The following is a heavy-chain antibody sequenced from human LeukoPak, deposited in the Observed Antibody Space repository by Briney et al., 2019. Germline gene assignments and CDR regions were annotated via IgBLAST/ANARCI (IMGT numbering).Heavy chain of an antibody. CDR2: INPSGGST. V-gene: IGHV1-46*01. D-gene: IGHD6-13*01. J-gene: IGHJ6*02. Sequence: ASVKVSCKASGYTFTSYYMHWVRQAPGQGLEWMGIINPSGGSTSYAQKFQGRVTMTRDTSTGTVYMELSSLRSEDTAVYYCATASSWYADYYYYGMDVWGQGTTVTVSS. CDR1: GYTFTSYY. CDR3: ATASSWYADYYYYGMDV.